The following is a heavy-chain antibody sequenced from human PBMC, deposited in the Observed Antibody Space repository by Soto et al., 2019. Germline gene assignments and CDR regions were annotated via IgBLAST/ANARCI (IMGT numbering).Heavy chain of an antibody. J-gene: IGHJ4*02. V-gene: IGHV3-20*04. CDR2: INWNGRST. CDR3: ARTSAEGYYFDY. CDR1: GFTFGDYG. D-gene: IGHD2-15*01. Sequence: AGGSLRLSCAASGFTFGDYGMSWVRQAPGKGLEWVSAINWNGRSTSYADSVKGRFTISRDNAKNSLYLQMNSLRAEDTALYYCARTSAEGYYFDYWGQGTLVTVSS.